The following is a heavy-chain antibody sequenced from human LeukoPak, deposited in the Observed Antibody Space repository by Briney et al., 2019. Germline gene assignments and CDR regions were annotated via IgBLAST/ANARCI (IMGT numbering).Heavy chain of an antibody. Sequence: GGSLRLSCAASGFTFDDYAMRRVRQAPGKGLEWVSGITWNSGSIDYAGSVKGRFTISRDNAKNSLYLQMNSLRAEDTALYYCAKDRSGSYYDAFNIWGQGTMVTVSS. CDR3: AKDRSGSYYDAFNI. D-gene: IGHD1-26*01. J-gene: IGHJ3*02. CDR2: ITWNSGSI. V-gene: IGHV3-9*01. CDR1: GFTFDDYA.